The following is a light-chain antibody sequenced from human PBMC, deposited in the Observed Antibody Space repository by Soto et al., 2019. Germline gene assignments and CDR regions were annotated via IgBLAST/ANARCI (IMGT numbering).Light chain of an antibody. V-gene: IGKV3-11*01. CDR1: QSVSSY. Sequence: SPCTLSLSQGERATLPCRASQSVSSYLAWYQQKPGQAPRLLIYDASNRATGIPARFSGSGSGTDFTLTISSLEPEDFAVYYCQQRSNWQGATFGGGTNVDVK. CDR3: QQRSNWQGAT. J-gene: IGKJ4*01. CDR2: DAS.